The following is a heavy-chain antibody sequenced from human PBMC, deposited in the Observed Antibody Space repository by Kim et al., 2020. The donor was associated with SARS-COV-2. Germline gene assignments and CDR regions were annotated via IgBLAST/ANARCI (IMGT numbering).Heavy chain of an antibody. CDR2: ISGDSTTS. D-gene: IGHD1-26*01. Sequence: ASVKVSCKASGYTFTSSGISWVRQAPGQGLEWLGWISGDSTTSYYAQNLQGRVIMTTDTSTSTAYMELWSLRSDDTAVYYCARAPGGWEYYFYYYGMDVW. J-gene: IGHJ6*01. CDR3: ARAPGGWEYYFYYYGMDV. CDR1: GYTFTSSG. V-gene: IGHV1-18*01.